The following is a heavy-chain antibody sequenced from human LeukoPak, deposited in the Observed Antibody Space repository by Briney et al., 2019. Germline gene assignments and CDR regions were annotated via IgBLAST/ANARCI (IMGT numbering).Heavy chain of an antibody. D-gene: IGHD2-2*01. Sequence: PSETLSLTCTVSGGSISSSSYYWGWIRQPPGKGLEWIGSIYYSGSTYYNPSLKSRVTISVDTSKNQFSLKLSSVTAADTAVYXXXREXXXXXXIXXVPAXMDYWGQGTLVTVSS. V-gene: IGHV4-39*07. CDR2: IYYSGST. CDR3: XREXXXXXXIXXVPAXMDY. J-gene: IGHJ4*02. CDR1: GGSISSSSYY.